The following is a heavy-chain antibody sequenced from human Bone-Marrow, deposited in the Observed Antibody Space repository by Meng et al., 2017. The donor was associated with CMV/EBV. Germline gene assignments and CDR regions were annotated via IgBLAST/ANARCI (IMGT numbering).Heavy chain of an antibody. CDR2: IKQDGSEK. CDR3: ARNRGYSYGYGFDD. V-gene: IGHV3-7*01. Sequence: GESLKISCAASGFTFSSYWMSWVRQAPGKGLEWVANIKQDGSEKYYVDSVKGRFTIYRDNAKNSLYLQMNSLRDEDTAVYYCARNRGYSYGYGFDDWGQGTLVTVSS. D-gene: IGHD5-18*01. CDR1: GFTFSSYW. J-gene: IGHJ4*02.